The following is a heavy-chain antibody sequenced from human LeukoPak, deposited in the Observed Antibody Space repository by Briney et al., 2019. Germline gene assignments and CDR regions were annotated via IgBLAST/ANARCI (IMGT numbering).Heavy chain of an antibody. CDR3: TTGKSIAARPLNY. J-gene: IGHJ4*02. Sequence: GGSLRLSCAASGFTFSSYEMNWVRQAPGKGLEWVGRIKSKTDGGTTDYAAPVKGRFTISRDDSKNTLYLQMNSLKTEDTAVYYCTTGKSIAARPLNYWGQGTLVTVSS. CDR2: IKSKTDGGTT. D-gene: IGHD6-6*01. V-gene: IGHV3-15*01. CDR1: GFTFSSYE.